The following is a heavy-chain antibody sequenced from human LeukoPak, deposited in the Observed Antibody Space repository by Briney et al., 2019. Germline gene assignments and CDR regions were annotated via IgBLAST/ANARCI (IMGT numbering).Heavy chain of an antibody. Sequence: GGSLRLSCAASGFTFSSSWMHWVRHAPGKELVWISRINGAGSSSSYADSVKGRFTISRDNANNILYLQMNSLRVEDTAGYYCARGPQYSGYDWGHCWGQGTLVTVSS. CDR3: ARGPQYSGYDWGHC. CDR2: INGAGSSS. V-gene: IGHV3-74*01. CDR1: GFTFSSSW. J-gene: IGHJ4*02. D-gene: IGHD5-12*01.